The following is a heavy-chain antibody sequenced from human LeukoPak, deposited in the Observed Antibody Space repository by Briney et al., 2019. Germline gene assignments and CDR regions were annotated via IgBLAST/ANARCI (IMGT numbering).Heavy chain of an antibody. CDR1: GGSISSSSYY. CDR3: ARGPRIWIQLWLEAPLDY. J-gene: IGHJ4*02. V-gene: IGHV4-39*07. Sequence: SETLSLTCTVSGGSISSSSYYWGWIRQPPGKGLEWIGEINHSGSTNYNPSLKSRVTISVGTSKNQFSLKLSSVTAADTAVYYCARGPRIWIQLWLEAPLDYWGQGTLVTVSS. D-gene: IGHD5-18*01. CDR2: INHSGST.